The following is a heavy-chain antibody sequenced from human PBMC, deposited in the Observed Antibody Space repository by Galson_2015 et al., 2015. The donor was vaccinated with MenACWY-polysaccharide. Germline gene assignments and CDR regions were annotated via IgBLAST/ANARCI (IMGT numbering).Heavy chain of an antibody. CDR2: IYTSGNT. D-gene: IGHD6-19*01. J-gene: IGHJ4*02. CDR1: GGSISSGDYY. V-gene: IGHV4-61*02. Sequence: LSLTCSVSGGSISSGDYYWSWIRQPAGKGLEWIGRIYTSGNTNYNPSLKSRVTISVETSKNQFSLRLSSVTAADTAVYYCAREGYSSGWHYFDYWGQGTLVTVSS. CDR3: AREGYSSGWHYFDY.